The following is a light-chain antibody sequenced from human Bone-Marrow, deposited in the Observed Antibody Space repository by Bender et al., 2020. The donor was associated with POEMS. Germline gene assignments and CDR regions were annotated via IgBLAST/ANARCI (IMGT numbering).Light chain of an antibody. Sequence: QSVVTQPPSASGAPGQRVTISCSGSSSNIGSNYVYWYQQLPGTAPKLLIYRNDQRPSGVPDRFSGSQSGTSASLAITGLQSEDEAAYFCQSYDSDLNGWVFGGGTKLTVL. J-gene: IGLJ3*02. CDR1: SSNIGSNY. V-gene: IGLV1-47*01. CDR2: RND. CDR3: QSYDSDLNGWV.